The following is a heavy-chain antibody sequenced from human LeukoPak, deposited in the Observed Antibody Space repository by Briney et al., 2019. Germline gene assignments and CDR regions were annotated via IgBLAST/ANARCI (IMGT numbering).Heavy chain of an antibody. CDR2: IHSDGSIT. D-gene: IGHD4-17*01. CDR1: GFTFSSYW. CDR3: ARDRTTVTVFDY. V-gene: IGHV3-74*01. Sequence: GGSLRLSCAASGFTFSSYWMHWVRQAPGKGLVWVSRIHSDGSITSYADSVEGRFTVSRDNAKNTLYLQMNSLRADDTAVYYCARDRTTVTVFDYWGQGTLVTVSS. J-gene: IGHJ4*02.